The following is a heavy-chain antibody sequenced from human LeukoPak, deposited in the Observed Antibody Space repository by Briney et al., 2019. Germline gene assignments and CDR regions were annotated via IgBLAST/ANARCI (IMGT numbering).Heavy chain of an antibody. CDR2: IIPIFGTA. V-gene: IGHV1-69*01. Sequence: SVKVSCEASGGTFSSYAISWVRQAPGQGLEWMGGIIPIFGTANYAQKFQGRVTITPDESTSTAYMELSSLRSEDTAVYYCARVDCSGGSCYRPFFDYWGQGTLVTVSS. CDR1: GGTFSSYA. CDR3: ARVDCSGGSCYRPFFDY. J-gene: IGHJ4*02. D-gene: IGHD2-15*01.